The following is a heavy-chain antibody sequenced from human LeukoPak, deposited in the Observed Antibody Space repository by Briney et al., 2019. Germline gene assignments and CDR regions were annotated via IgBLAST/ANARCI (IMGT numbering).Heavy chain of an antibody. Sequence: SETLSLTCTVSGGSISSYYWSWIRQPAGKGLEWIGRIYTSGSTNYNPSLKSRVTMSVDTSKNQFSLKLSSVTAADTAVYYCARDLGYYHDSSGYYPLYYFDYWGQGTLVTVSS. CDR2: IYTSGST. CDR3: ARDLGYYHDSSGYYPLYYFDY. D-gene: IGHD3-22*01. J-gene: IGHJ4*02. V-gene: IGHV4-4*07. CDR1: GGSISSYY.